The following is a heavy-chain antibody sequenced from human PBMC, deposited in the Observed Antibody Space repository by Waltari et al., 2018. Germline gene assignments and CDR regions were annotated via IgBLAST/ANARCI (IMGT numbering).Heavy chain of an antibody. V-gene: IGHV4-38-2*01. CDR3: GRRVRGWFDP. CDR1: GYSISSGYY. J-gene: IGHJ5*02. Sequence: QVQLQESGPGLVKPSETLSLTCAVSGYSISSGYYWGWIRQPPGKGLEWIGSIYHSGSTYYNPSLKSRVTKSVDTSKNQFSLKLSSVTAADTAVYYCGRRVRGWFDPWGQGTLVTVSS. CDR2: IYHSGST.